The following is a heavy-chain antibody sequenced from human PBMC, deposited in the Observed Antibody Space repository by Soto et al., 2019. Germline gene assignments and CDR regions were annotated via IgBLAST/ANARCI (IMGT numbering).Heavy chain of an antibody. CDR2: ISGSGGST. V-gene: IGHV3-23*01. CDR1: GFTFSSYA. CDR3: AKEGDTYYYDSSGYVFDY. D-gene: IGHD3-22*01. J-gene: IGHJ4*02. Sequence: GGSLRLSCAASGFTFSSYAMSWVRQAPGKGLEWVSAISGSGGSTYYADSVKGRFTISRDNSKNTLYLQMNSLRAEDTAVYYCAKEGDTYYYDSSGYVFDYWGQGTLVTVSS.